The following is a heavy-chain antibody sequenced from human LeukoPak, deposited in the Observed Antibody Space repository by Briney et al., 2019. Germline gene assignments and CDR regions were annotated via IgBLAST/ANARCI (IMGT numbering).Heavy chain of an antibody. CDR3: ARDHTTMVRGAPSY. CDR1: GYTFTGYY. D-gene: IGHD3-10*01. J-gene: IGHJ4*02. Sequence: ASVKVSCKASGYTFTGYYMRWVRQAPGQGLEWMGWINPNSGGTNYAQKFQGRVTMTRDTSISTAYMELSRLRSDDTAVYYCARDHTTMVRGAPSYWGQGTLVTVSS. V-gene: IGHV1-2*02. CDR2: INPNSGGT.